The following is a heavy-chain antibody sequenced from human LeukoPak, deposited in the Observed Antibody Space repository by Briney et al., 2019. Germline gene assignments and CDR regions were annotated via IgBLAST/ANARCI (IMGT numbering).Heavy chain of an antibody. CDR2: FLAMGGRT. J-gene: IGHJ4*02. D-gene: IGHD3-22*01. V-gene: IGHV3-23*01. Sequence: PGGSLRPSCPPPGFTFGSYAMGWVRQPPGRGLEWVSVFLAMGGRTSYADSVKGRFTVSRDNSRNTLYLQMNSLRAEDTAVYFCVEGGAPSYYDGSGDAYFDYWGQGTLVTVSS. CDR1: GFTFGSYA. CDR3: VEGGAPSYYDGSGDAYFDY.